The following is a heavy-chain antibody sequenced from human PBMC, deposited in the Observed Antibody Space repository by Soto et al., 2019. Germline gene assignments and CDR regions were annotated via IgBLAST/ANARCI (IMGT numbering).Heavy chain of an antibody. D-gene: IGHD2-21*02. Sequence: QVQLQESGPGLVKPSQTLSLTCTVSGGSISSGDYYWSWIRQPPGKGLEWIGYIYYSGSTYYNPSLTSRVTVSEDTSKDQFSRKLSSVTAADTAVYYCARVPVGVVTAIGYYYGMDVWGQGTTVTVSS. J-gene: IGHJ6*02. CDR2: IYYSGST. CDR3: ARVPVGVVTAIGYYYGMDV. V-gene: IGHV4-30-4*01. CDR1: GGSISSGDYY.